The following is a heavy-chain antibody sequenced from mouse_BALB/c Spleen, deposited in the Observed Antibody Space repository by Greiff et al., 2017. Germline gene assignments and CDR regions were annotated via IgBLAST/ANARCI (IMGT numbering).Heavy chain of an antibody. D-gene: IGHD1-1*01. CDR1: GYSITSGYY. Sequence: EVQLQQSGPGLVKPSQSLSLTCSVTGYSITSGYYWNWIRQFPGNKLEWMGYISYDGSNNYNPSLKNRISITRDTSKNQFFLKLNSVTTEDTATYYCAPYYGSSYRYFDVWGAGTTVTVSS. CDR2: ISYDGSN. V-gene: IGHV3-6*02. CDR3: APYYGSSYRYFDV. J-gene: IGHJ1*01.